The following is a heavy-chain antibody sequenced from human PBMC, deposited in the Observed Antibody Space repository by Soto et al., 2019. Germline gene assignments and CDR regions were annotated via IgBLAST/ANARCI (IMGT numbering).Heavy chain of an antibody. CDR1: GGAIISAYDY. J-gene: IGHJ4*02. V-gene: IGHV4-30-4*01. Sequence: KPSETLSLTCTVSGGAIISAYDYLICMREPPGKGLEWIGYIYYGGSTHYNPSLKSRVIISVDTSKNQFSLKLNSVTAADTAVYYCAREYSSSWFRFDYWGQGTLVTVSS. D-gene: IGHD6-13*01. CDR2: IYYGGST. CDR3: AREYSSSWFRFDY.